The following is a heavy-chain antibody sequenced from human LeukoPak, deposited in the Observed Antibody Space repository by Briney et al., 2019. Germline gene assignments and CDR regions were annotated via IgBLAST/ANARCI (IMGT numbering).Heavy chain of an antibody. D-gene: IGHD3-10*01. Sequence: GGSLRLSCSASGFTFSSFVMKWVRQAPGKGLEYVSVISSNGGSTYYADSVGGRFTISRDNSKNTLYLQMSSLRAEDTAVYYCVSSRGNYYYYGMDVWGQGTTVTVSS. CDR3: VSSRGNYYYYGMDV. J-gene: IGHJ6*01. CDR1: GFTFSSFV. V-gene: IGHV3-64D*09. CDR2: ISSNGGST.